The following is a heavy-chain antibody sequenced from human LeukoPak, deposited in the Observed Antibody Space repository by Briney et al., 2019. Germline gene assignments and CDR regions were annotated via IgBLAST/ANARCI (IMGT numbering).Heavy chain of an antibody. CDR2: ISGSAHKI. CDR1: GITFSNYA. V-gene: IGHV3-23*01. Sequence: GGSLRLSCTASGITFSNYAVSWVRQAPEKGLDWVSVISGSAHKIRYADSVKGRFTISRDNSENIVYLQMNNLRVEDTAVYYCAGRPTGYSSGYIHWGQGTLVTVSS. CDR3: AGRPTGYSSGYIH. D-gene: IGHD5-18*01. J-gene: IGHJ4*02.